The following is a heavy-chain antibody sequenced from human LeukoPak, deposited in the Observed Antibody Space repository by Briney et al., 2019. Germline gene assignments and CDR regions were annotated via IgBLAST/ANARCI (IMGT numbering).Heavy chain of an antibody. CDR3: ARVENYGSGSSEYWFDP. D-gene: IGHD3-10*01. Sequence: SETLSLTCTVSGGSISSYYWSWIRQPPGKGLEWIGYISYSGSTNSSPSLKSRVTISVDTSKNQFSLKLSSVTAAEAAVYYCARVENYGSGSSEYWFDPWGQGTLVTVSS. J-gene: IGHJ5*02. CDR1: GGSISSYY. CDR2: ISYSGST. V-gene: IGHV4-59*01.